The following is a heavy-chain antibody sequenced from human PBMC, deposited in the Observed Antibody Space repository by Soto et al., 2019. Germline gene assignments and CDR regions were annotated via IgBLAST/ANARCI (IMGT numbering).Heavy chain of an antibody. D-gene: IGHD3-16*01. V-gene: IGHV1-69*12. CDR1: GGTFSSYA. J-gene: IGHJ6*02. CDR2: IIPIFGTA. Sequence: QVQLVQSGAEVKKPGSSVKVSCKASGGTFSSYAISWVRQAPGQGLEWMGGIIPIFGTAEYAQKFQRRVTSTADESTSTAYMDLSSLRSEDTAVYYCARHLGGNHYYYGMDVWGQGTTVTVSS. CDR3: ARHLGGNHYYYGMDV.